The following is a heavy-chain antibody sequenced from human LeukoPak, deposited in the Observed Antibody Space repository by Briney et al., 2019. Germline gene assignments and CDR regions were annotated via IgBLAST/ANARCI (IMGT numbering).Heavy chain of an antibody. CDR2: ISSSSSYI. Sequence: GGSLRLSCAASGFTFSSYWMHWVRQAPGKGLEWVSSISSSSSYIYYADSVKGRFTISRDNAKNSLYLQMNSLRAEDTAVYYCARDQSIVVVTDAFDIWGQGTMVTVSS. CDR3: ARDQSIVVVTDAFDI. D-gene: IGHD2-21*02. V-gene: IGHV3-21*01. CDR1: GFTFSSYW. J-gene: IGHJ3*02.